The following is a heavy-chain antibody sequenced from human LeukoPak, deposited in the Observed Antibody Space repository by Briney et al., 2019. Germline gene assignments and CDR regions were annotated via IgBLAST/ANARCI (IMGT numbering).Heavy chain of an antibody. J-gene: IGHJ4*02. CDR1: GYTFTGYY. CDR3: ARSDPTYCSGITCYSPFDY. D-gene: IGHD2-15*01. Sequence: ASVKVSCKASGYTFTGYYMHWVRQAPGQGLEWMGWINPNSGGTNYAQKFQGRVSMTRDTSISTAYMELSRLRSDDTAVYYCARSDPTYCSGITCYSPFDYWGQGTLVTVSS. CDR2: INPNSGGT. V-gene: IGHV1-2*02.